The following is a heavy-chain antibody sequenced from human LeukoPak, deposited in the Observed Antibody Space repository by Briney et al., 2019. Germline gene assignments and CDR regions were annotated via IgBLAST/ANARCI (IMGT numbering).Heavy chain of an antibody. Sequence: PSETLSLTCTVSGGSISSYYWSWIRQPPGKGLEWIGYIYDSVKNNYNPSLKSRVTMSVDTSKSQVSLKLTSVTAADTAIYYCARVIGSGNIYFDYWGQGTLVTVSS. CDR1: GGSISSYY. J-gene: IGHJ4*02. V-gene: IGHV4-59*01. D-gene: IGHD3-10*01. CDR2: IYDSVKN. CDR3: ARVIGSGNIYFDY.